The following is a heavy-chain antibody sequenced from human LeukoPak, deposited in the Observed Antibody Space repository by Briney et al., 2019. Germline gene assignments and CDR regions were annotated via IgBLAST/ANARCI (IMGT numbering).Heavy chain of an antibody. J-gene: IGHJ3*02. CDR1: GFTVSSNY. V-gene: IGHV3-66*01. CDR2: IYSGGST. Sequence: GGSLRLSCAASGFTVSSNYMSWVRQAPGKGLEWVSVIYSGGSTYYADSVKGRFTISRDNSKNTLYLQMNSLRAEDTAVYYCAKDHYDSSGQDAFDIWGQGTMVTVSS. CDR3: AKDHYDSSGQDAFDI. D-gene: IGHD3-22*01.